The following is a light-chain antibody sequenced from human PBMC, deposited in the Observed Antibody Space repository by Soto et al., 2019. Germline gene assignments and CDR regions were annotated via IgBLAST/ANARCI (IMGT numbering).Light chain of an antibody. Sequence: MTQSPSTLSASVGDRVTISFMSSQSLLHSNGYNYLDWYLQKPGQSPQLLIYLGSNRASGVPDRFSGSGSGTDFTLKISRVEAEDVGVYYCMQALQTWTFGQGTKVDIK. CDR3: MQALQTWT. CDR2: LGS. CDR1: QSLLHSNGYNY. V-gene: IGKV2-28*01. J-gene: IGKJ1*01.